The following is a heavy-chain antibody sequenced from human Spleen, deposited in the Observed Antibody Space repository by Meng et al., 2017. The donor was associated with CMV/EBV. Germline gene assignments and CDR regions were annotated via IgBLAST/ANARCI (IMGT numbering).Heavy chain of an antibody. D-gene: IGHD4-17*01. V-gene: IGHV4-34*01. CDR1: GGAFSCNY. CDR2: FNQSGST. CDR3: AREVDGDYEGYGYFDL. J-gene: IGHJ2*01. Sequence: HAQLQQLRAGLLETSAPLSVHCDLYGGAFSCNYCSWIRQPPGKGLGWIWEFNQSGSTNYNPYPKSRVTISVYTSTNQISLKLSSVTTADPAVYYCAREVDGDYEGYGYFDLWGRGTLVTVSS.